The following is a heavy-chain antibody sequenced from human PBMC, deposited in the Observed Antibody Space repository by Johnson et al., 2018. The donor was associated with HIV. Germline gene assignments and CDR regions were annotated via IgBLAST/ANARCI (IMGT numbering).Heavy chain of an antibody. V-gene: IGHV3-33*06. CDR3: AKGPFCSSTSCYPDAFDI. Sequence: QEQLVESGGGVVQPGRSLRLSCAASGFTFSSYGMHWVRQAPGKGLEWVAVIWYDGSNKYYADSVKGRFTISRDNSKNTLYLQMNSLRAEDTAVYYCAKGPFCSSTSCYPDAFDIWGQGTMVTVSS. D-gene: IGHD2-2*01. CDR2: IWYDGSNK. CDR1: GFTFSSYG. J-gene: IGHJ3*02.